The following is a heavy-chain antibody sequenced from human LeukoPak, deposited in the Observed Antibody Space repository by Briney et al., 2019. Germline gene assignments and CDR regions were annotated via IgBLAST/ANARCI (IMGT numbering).Heavy chain of an antibody. CDR3: AKVPAATVTLRPYNWFDP. CDR2: ISGSGGNT. D-gene: IGHD4-11*01. CDR1: GFAFSTYA. Sequence: PGGSLRLSCAASGFAFSTYAMSWVRQAPGKGLEWVAGISGSGGNTYYADSVKGRFTISRDNSKNTLYLQMNSLRAEDTAVYYCAKVPAATVTLRPYNWFDPWGQGTLVTVSS. J-gene: IGHJ5*02. V-gene: IGHV3-23*01.